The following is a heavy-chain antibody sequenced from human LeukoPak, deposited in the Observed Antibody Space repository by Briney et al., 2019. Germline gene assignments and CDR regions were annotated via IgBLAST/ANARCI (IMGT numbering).Heavy chain of an antibody. D-gene: IGHD6-19*01. J-gene: IGHJ4*02. CDR3: ARRDSSGWFNFDY. Sequence: GESLKISCKAFEYSFTSYWIGWVRQMPGKGLEWMGIIYPGDSDTRYSPSFQGQVTISADKSISTAYLQWSSLKASDTAMYYCARRDSSGWFNFDYWGQGTLVTVSS. CDR1: EYSFTSYW. CDR2: IYPGDSDT. V-gene: IGHV5-51*01.